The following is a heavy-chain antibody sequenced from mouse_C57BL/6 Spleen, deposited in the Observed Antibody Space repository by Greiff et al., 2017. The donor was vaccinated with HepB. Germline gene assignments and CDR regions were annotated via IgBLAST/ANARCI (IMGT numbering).Heavy chain of an antibody. D-gene: IGHD2-4*01. CDR3: ARSDYDAYFDV. J-gene: IGHJ1*03. CDR2: IDPSDSYT. V-gene: IGHV1-50*01. CDR1: GYTFTSYW. Sequence: VQLQQPGAELVKPGASVKLSCKASGYTFTSYWMQWVQQRPGQGLEWIGEIDPSDSYTNYNQKFTGKATLTVDTSSSTAYMQLSSLTSEDSAVYYCARSDYDAYFDVWGTGTTVTVAS.